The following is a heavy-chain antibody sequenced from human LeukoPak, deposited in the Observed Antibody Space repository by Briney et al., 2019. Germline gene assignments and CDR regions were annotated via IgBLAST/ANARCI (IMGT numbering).Heavy chain of an antibody. Sequence: GRSLRLSCAASGFTFSSYAMNWVRQAPGKGLEWLSYISSSSRTIYYADSVKGRFTISRDNAKNSLYLQMNSLRAEDTAVYYCARDRIAFWSGYYTGIAAAFDIWGQGTMVTVSS. CDR1: GFTFSSYA. J-gene: IGHJ3*02. CDR2: ISSSSRTI. V-gene: IGHV3-48*01. D-gene: IGHD3-3*01. CDR3: ARDRIAFWSGYYTGIAAAFDI.